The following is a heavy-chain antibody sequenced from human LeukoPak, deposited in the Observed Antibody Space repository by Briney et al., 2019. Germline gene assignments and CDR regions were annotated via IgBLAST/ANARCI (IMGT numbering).Heavy chain of an antibody. D-gene: IGHD4-17*01. Sequence: PSETLSLTCAVYGGSFSGYYWSWIRQPPGKGLEWIGYIYYTGSTNYNSSLKSRVTISVDTSKNQFALRLSSVTAADTAVYYCAREGHDYGDYVFGYWGQGTLVTVSS. J-gene: IGHJ4*02. V-gene: IGHV4-59*01. CDR1: GGSFSGYY. CDR3: AREGHDYGDYVFGY. CDR2: IYYTGST.